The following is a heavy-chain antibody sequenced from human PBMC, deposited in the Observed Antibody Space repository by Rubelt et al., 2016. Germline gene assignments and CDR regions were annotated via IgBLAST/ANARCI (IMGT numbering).Heavy chain of an antibody. V-gene: IGHV1-24*01. J-gene: IGHJ6*02. CDR2: IIPILGIA. D-gene: IGHD3-16*01. CDR1: GYTLTELS. CDR3: AREGDYYYGMDV. Sequence: QVQLVQSGAEVKKPGASVKVSCKVSGYTLTELSMHWVRQAPGKGLEWMGRIIPILGIANYAQKFKGRGTMNTDTSTSTAYMELSRLRSDDTAVYYCAREGDYYYGMDVWGQGTTVTVSS.